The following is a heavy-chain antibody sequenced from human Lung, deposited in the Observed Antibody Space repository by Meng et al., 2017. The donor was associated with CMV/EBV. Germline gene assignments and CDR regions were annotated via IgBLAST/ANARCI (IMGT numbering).Heavy chain of an antibody. V-gene: IGHV4-4*02. CDR2: SRHKGST. CDR1: GGSITNHNL. CDR3: LRGSGGSV. Sequence: QVRLREAGPALAKPSASLSLACAVTGGSITNHNLWAWVRQAPGKGLSWYGESRHKGSTSYNPSLKSRVSMSIDKSKNQFSLKLTAVTAADTAVYHCLRGSGGSVWGQGTLVTVSS. J-gene: IGHJ1*01. D-gene: IGHD3-10*01.